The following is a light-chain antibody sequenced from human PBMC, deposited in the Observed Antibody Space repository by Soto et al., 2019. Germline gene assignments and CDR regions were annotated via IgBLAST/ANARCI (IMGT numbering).Light chain of an antibody. CDR1: QSVSSS. J-gene: IGKJ4*01. Sequence: EIVLTQSPATLSLSPGERATLSCRTSQSVSSSLAWYQHKPGQAPRLLIYDASNRATGIPARFSDSGSGIDFTLTISSLEPEDFTIYYCQQHADWPTFGGGTKVQIK. CDR2: DAS. CDR3: QQHADWPT. V-gene: IGKV3-11*01.